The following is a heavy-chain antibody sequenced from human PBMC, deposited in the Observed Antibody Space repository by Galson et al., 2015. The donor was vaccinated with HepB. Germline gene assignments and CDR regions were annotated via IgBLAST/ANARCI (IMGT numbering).Heavy chain of an antibody. J-gene: IGHJ3*02. CDR1: GSSLPTDGVR. D-gene: IGHD3-16*01. CDR3: SHSGSATWAAFDI. V-gene: IGHV2-5*02. CDR2: IYWDDDK. Sequence: PSQLTPPQTLPLTCTFHGSSLPTDGVRVAWTRQPPGKALEWLGMIYWDDDKRYSTALKNRLTIAKDTSKNQVDLTMTNMDPVDTATDDCSHSGSATWAAFDIWGQGTTVTVSS.